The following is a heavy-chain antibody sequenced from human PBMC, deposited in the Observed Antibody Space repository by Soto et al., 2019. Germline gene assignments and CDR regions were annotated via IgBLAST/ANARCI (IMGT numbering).Heavy chain of an antibody. CDR3: ARDPSKAVALEYYYGRAV. CDR2: IIPIFGTA. Sequence: ASVKVSCKASGGTFSSYAISWVRQAPGQGLEWMGGIIPIFGTANYAQKFQGRVTITADESTSAAYMELSSLRSEDTAVYYCARDPSKAVALEYYYGRAVWGQGTTVTAPS. J-gene: IGHJ6*02. V-gene: IGHV1-69*01. D-gene: IGHD6-19*01. CDR1: GGTFSSYA.